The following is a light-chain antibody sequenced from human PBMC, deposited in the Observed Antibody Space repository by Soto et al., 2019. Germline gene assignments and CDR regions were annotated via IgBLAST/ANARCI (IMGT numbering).Light chain of an antibody. CDR2: GAS. CDR1: QSVSSN. V-gene: IGKV3-15*01. Sequence: EIGMTQSPATLSVSPGERATLSCRASQSVSSNLAWYQQKPGQAPRLLIYGASTRATGIPARFSGSGSGREFTLTISSLQSEDFAVYYCQQYNNWPWTFGQGPKVESK. CDR3: QQYNNWPWT. J-gene: IGKJ1*01.